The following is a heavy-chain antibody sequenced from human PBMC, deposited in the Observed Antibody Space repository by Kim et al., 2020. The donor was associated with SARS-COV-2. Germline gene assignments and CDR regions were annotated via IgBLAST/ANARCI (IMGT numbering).Heavy chain of an antibody. D-gene: IGHD1-1*01. CDR3: ARRPGRANGMDV. V-gene: IGHV4-59*08. CDR1: GGSISSYY. CDR2: IYYSGST. Sequence: SETLSLTCTVSGGSISSYYWSWIRQPPGKGLEWIGYIYYSGSTNYNPSLKSRVTISVDTSKNQFSLKLSCVTAADTAVYYCARRPGRANGMDVWGQGTTVTVSS. J-gene: IGHJ6*02.